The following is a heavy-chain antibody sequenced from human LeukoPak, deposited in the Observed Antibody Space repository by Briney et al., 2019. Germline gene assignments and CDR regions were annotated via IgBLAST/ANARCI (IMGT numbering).Heavy chain of an antibody. Sequence: ASVKVSCKASGYTFTSYYMHWVRQAPGQGLEWMGIINPSGGSTSFAQKFQGRVTMTKDMSTSTVYMELSSLRSEDTAVYYCARVPNCSGGSCYPDYFDYWGQGTLVTVSS. CDR1: GYTFTSYY. CDR2: INPSGGST. CDR3: ARVPNCSGGSCYPDYFDY. J-gene: IGHJ4*02. D-gene: IGHD2-15*01. V-gene: IGHV1-46*01.